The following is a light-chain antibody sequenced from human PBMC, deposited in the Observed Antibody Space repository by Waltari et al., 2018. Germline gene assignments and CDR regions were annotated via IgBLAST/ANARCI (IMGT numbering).Light chain of an antibody. CDR3: AAWDDSLNGRWV. CDR1: SSNVGSNV. Sequence: QSKMSQPPPVSGTPGQTVTISCSGRSSNVGSNVVHWYQQLPGTASKLLIYRNDQRPSGVPDRFSGSKSGTSASLAISGLQSEDEADYYCAAWDDSLNGRWVFGAGTKLTVL. V-gene: IGLV1-44*01. J-gene: IGLJ2*01. CDR2: RND.